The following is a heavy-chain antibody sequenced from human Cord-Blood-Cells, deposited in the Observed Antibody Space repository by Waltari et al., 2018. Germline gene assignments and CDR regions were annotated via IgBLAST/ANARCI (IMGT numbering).Heavy chain of an antibody. Sequence: EVQLVESGGGLIQPGGSLRLSCAASGFTVSSNYMSWVRQDPGKGLEWVSVIYSGGSTYYADSVKGRFTISRDNSKNTLYLQMNSLRAEDTAVYYCARDRLHYNWFDPWGQGTLVTVSS. V-gene: IGHV3-53*01. CDR3: ARDRLHYNWFDP. D-gene: IGHD4-4*01. CDR2: IYSGGST. CDR1: GFTVSSNY. J-gene: IGHJ5*02.